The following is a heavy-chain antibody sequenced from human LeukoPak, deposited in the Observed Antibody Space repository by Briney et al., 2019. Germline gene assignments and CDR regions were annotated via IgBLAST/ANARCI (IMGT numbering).Heavy chain of an antibody. CDR1: GFTFSSYW. J-gene: IGHJ6*03. V-gene: IGHV3-7*01. Sequence: GGSLRLSCAASGFTFSSYWMSWVRQAPGKGLEWVANINQDGSEKNHVDSVKGPFTISRDNAKNSLYLQMNSLRAEDTAVYYCARFPGTYYLDVWGKGTTVTVSS. CDR3: ARFPGTYYLDV. CDR2: INQDGSEK.